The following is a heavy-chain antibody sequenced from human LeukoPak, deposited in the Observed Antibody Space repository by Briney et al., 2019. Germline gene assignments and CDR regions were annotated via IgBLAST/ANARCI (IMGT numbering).Heavy chain of an antibody. CDR1: GFTFSSYW. J-gene: IGHJ4*02. CDR2: INSDGSST. Sequence: GSLRLSCAASGFTFSSYWMHWVRQAPGKGLVWVSRINSDGSSTTYADSVKGRFTISRDNAKNSLYLQMNSLRAEDTAVYYCARDRSLGDSSGWLYDYWGQGTLVTVSS. D-gene: IGHD6-19*01. V-gene: IGHV3-74*01. CDR3: ARDRSLGDSSGWLYDY.